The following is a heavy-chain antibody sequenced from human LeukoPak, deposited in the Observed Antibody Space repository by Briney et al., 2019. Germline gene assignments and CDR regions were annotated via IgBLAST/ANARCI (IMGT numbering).Heavy chain of an antibody. CDR1: GGSISGYY. CDR3: ARGRRGYCSGGSCSDDAFDI. V-gene: IGHV4-59*08. CDR2: IYHSGST. D-gene: IGHD2-15*01. Sequence: SETLSLTCTVSGGSISGYYWSWIRQPPGKGLEWIGNIYHSGSTISNPSLKTRVTISVDPSKNQFSLKLSSVTAADTAVYYCARGRRGYCSGGSCSDDAFDIWGQGTMVTVSS. J-gene: IGHJ3*02.